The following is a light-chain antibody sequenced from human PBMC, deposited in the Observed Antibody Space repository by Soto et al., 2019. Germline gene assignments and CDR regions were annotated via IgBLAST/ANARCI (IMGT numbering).Light chain of an antibody. CDR3: CSYAGSSFYV. CDR1: SSDVGNYNL. CDR2: EGT. J-gene: IGLJ1*01. Sequence: HSALTQPASVSGSPGQSITISCTGTSSDVGNYNLVSWYQQHPGKAPKLMIYEGTKRPSGVYNRFSGSKSGNTASLTISGLQAEDEADYYCCSYAGSSFYVFGPGTKLTVL. V-gene: IGLV2-23*01.